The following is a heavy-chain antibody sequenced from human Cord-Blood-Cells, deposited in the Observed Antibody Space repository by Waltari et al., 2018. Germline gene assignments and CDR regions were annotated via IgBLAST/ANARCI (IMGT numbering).Heavy chain of an antibody. Sequence: QVQLQESGPGLVKPSETLSLTCAVSGYSISSGYYWGWIRQPPGKGLEWIGSIYHSGSPYYNPPLKSRVTISVDTSKNQFSLKLSSVTAADTAVYYCASELYCSSTSCYDAFDIWGQGTMVTVSS. CDR2: IYHSGSP. CDR1: GYSISSGYY. D-gene: IGHD2-2*01. CDR3: ASELYCSSTSCYDAFDI. J-gene: IGHJ3*02. V-gene: IGHV4-38-2*01.